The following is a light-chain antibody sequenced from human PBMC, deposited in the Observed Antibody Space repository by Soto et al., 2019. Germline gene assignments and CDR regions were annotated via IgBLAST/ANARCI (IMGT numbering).Light chain of an antibody. J-gene: IGKJ5*01. CDR2: DAS. CDR1: QSVSSSY. CDR3: QQRSNWPPIT. Sequence: ELVLTQSPGTLSLSPGERATLSCRASQSVSSSYLAWYQQKPSQAPRLLIYDASNRATGIPARFSGSGSGTEFTLTISSLEPEDFAVYYCQQRSNWPPITFGQGTRLEIK. V-gene: IGKV3D-20*02.